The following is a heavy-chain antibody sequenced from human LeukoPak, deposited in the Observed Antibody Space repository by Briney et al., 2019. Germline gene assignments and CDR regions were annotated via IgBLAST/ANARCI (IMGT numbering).Heavy chain of an antibody. Sequence: GGSLRLSCVASEFTFSTYWMSWVRQAPGKGLEWVANIKADGYEKYYVDSVKGRFTISRDNAKNSLYLQMSSLRGEDTDAYYCARDSYSGGIDYWGQGTLVTASS. CDR3: ARDSYSGGIDY. CDR2: IKADGYEK. CDR1: EFTFSTYW. J-gene: IGHJ4*02. V-gene: IGHV3-7*01. D-gene: IGHD2-15*01.